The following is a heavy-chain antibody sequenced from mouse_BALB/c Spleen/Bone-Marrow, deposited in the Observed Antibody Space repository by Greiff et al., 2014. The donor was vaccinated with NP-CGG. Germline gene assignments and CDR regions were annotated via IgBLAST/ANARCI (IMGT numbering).Heavy chain of an antibody. CDR1: GYTFTDYN. V-gene: IGHV1-18*01. CDR3: ARRRGYDGYYEGFDY. D-gene: IGHD2-3*01. CDR2: INPNNGGT. Sequence: DVKLQESGPELVKPGASVKIPCKASGYTFTDYNMDWVKQSHGKSLEWIGDINPNNGGTIYNQKFKGKATLTVDKSSSTAYMELRSLTSEDTAVYYCARRRGYDGYYEGFDYWGQGTTLTVSS. J-gene: IGHJ2*01.